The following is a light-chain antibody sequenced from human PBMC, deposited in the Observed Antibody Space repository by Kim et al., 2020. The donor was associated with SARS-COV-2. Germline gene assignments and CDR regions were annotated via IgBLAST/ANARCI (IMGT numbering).Light chain of an antibody. V-gene: IGKV3-20*01. CDR2: AAS. Sequence: EIVLTQSPGTLSLSAGERATLSCRASHSVRDNYLAWYQHKPGQAPRLLIYAASNRAIGVPDRFSGSGSGTDFTLTITGLEPADSAVYYCQQYGNSPRWTFGRGTKLEI. J-gene: IGKJ1*01. CDR3: QQYGNSPRWT. CDR1: HSVRDNY.